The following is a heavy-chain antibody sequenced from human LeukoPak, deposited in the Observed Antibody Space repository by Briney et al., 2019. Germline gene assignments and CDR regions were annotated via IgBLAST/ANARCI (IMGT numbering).Heavy chain of an antibody. V-gene: IGHV4-61*02. CDR3: ARTDCSSTSCYLGDAFDI. Sequence: SQTLSLTCTVSGGSISSGSYYWSWIRQPAGKGLEWIGRIYTSGSTNYNPSLKSRVTMSVDTSKNQFSLKLSSVTAADTAVYYCARTDCSSTSCYLGDAFDIWGQGTMVTVSS. J-gene: IGHJ3*02. D-gene: IGHD2-2*01. CDR2: IYTSGST. CDR1: GGSISSGSYY.